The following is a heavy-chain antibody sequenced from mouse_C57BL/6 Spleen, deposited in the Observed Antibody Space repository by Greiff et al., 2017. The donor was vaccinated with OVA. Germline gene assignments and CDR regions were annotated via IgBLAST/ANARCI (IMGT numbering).Heavy chain of an antibody. D-gene: IGHD2-4*01. CDR3: TRSMITTRVGYYAMDY. V-gene: IGHV5-9-1*02. CDR2: ISSGGDYI. Sequence: EVKLVESGAGLVKPGGSLKLSCAASGFTFSSYAMSWVRQTPEKRLEWVAYISSGGDYIYYADTVKGRFTISRDNARNTLYLQMSSLKSEDTAMYYCTRSMITTRVGYYAMDYWGQGTSVTVSS. J-gene: IGHJ4*01. CDR1: GFTFSSYA.